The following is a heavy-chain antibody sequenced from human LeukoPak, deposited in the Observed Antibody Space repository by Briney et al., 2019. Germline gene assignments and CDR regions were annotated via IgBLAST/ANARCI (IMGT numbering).Heavy chain of an antibody. Sequence: PGGSLRLSCAASGFTFSSYAMSWVRQAPGKGLEWVSAISGSGGSTYYADSVKGRFTISRDNSKNTLYLQMNSLRAEDTAVYYCARAKDYDFWSPDYWGQGTLVTVSS. V-gene: IGHV3-23*01. CDR1: GFTFSSYA. CDR3: ARAKDYDFWSPDY. D-gene: IGHD3-3*01. CDR2: ISGSGGST. J-gene: IGHJ4*02.